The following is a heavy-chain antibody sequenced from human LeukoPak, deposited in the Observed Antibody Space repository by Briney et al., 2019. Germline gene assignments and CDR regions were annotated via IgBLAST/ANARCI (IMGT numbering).Heavy chain of an antibody. J-gene: IGHJ4*01. D-gene: IGHD3-10*01. Sequence: ASVKVSCKASGYTFTGCYMHWVRQAPGQGLEWMGWINPNSGGTNYAQKFQGRVTMTRDTSISTAYMELSRLRSDDTAVYYCARWGIRGGPAVVYFDYWVHGTLVTVSS. CDR1: GYTFTGCY. CDR2: INPNSGGT. V-gene: IGHV1-2*02. CDR3: ARWGIRGGPAVVYFDY.